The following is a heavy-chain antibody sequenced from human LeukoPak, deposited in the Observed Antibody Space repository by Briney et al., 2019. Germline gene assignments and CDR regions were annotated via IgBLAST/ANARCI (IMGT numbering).Heavy chain of an antibody. CDR1: GFTLSTSC. CDR3: ARARVATRGPDY. Sequence: QPGRSLRLSCAASGFTLSTSCLHWVRQAPRKGLEWVAFMWYDGSNKSYADSVKGRFTISRDNSKNTLYLQMNTLRAEDTAVYYCARARVATRGPDYWGQGTLVTVSS. D-gene: IGHD5-12*01. J-gene: IGHJ4*02. CDR2: MWYDGSNK. V-gene: IGHV3-33*01.